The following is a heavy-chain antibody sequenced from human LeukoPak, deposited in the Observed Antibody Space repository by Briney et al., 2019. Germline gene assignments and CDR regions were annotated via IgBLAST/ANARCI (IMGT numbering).Heavy chain of an antibody. D-gene: IGHD2-2*01. CDR2: INSDGSST. J-gene: IGHJ4*02. CDR1: GFTFSSYW. CDR3: VRVACSSMTSCATVDY. Sequence: GGSLRLSCAASGFTFSSYWMHWVRQAPGKGLVWVSRINSDGSSTSYADSVKGRFIISRDNAKNTLSLQMNSLRAEDTAVFYCVRVACSSMTSCATVDYWGQGALVTVSS. V-gene: IGHV3-74*01.